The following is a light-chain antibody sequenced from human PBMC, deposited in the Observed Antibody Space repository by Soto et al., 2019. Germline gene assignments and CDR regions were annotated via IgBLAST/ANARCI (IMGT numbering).Light chain of an antibody. CDR3: QQLNTYPA. J-gene: IGKJ4*01. V-gene: IGKV1-9*01. CDR2: GAS. Sequence: DLPLTQSPSFLSASVGDRVTITCRASQGIGSYLGWYQQAPGNAPKLLIYGASTLQSGVPSRFSGSGSGTEFPLTISSLQPEYVATSFCQQLNTYPAFGGGTKVE. CDR1: QGIGSY.